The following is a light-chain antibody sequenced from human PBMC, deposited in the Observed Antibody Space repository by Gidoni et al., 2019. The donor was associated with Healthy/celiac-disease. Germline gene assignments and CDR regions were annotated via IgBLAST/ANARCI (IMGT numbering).Light chain of an antibody. Sequence: EIVLTQSPGTLSLSPGERATLSCRASQSVSRSYLAWYQQKPGQAPRLLIYGASSRATGIPDRFSGSGSGTDFTLTISRLDPEDFAVYYCQQYGSSPLTFGGGTKVEIK. CDR2: GAS. CDR3: QQYGSSPLT. CDR1: QSVSRSY. V-gene: IGKV3-20*01. J-gene: IGKJ4*01.